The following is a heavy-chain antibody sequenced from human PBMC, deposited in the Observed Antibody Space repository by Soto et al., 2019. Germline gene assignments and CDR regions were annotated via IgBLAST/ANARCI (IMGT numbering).Heavy chain of an antibody. Sequence: VQLVESGGGLVKPGGSLRLSCVASGFNLSHPWMTWVRQAAGKGLEWVGRIKSKTDGGTADYGAPVKGRATISRDDSKNTVYLQMNSLKTEDTAVYYCTTGIYYDILTGYHNVAYWGQGALVTVSS. J-gene: IGHJ4*02. CDR2: IKSKTDGGTA. CDR1: GFNLSHPW. CDR3: TTGIYYDILTGYHNVAY. V-gene: IGHV3-15*01. D-gene: IGHD3-9*01.